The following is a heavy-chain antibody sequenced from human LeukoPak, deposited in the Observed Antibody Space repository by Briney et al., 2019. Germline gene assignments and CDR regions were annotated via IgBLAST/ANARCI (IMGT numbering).Heavy chain of an antibody. Sequence: SETLSLTCTVSGGSISSGSYYWSWIRQPAGKGLEWIGRIYTSGSTNYNPSLKSRVTISVDTSKNQISLKLSSVTAADTAVYYCASSNAIPKYYFDYWGQGTLVTVSS. J-gene: IGHJ4*02. CDR2: IYTSGST. D-gene: IGHD2-8*01. V-gene: IGHV4-61*02. CDR3: ASSNAIPKYYFDY. CDR1: GGSISSGSYY.